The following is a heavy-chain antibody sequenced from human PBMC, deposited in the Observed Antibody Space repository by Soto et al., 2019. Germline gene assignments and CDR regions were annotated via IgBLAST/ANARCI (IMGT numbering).Heavy chain of an antibody. D-gene: IGHD1-1*01. CDR1: GGSISSGGYS. Sequence: SETLCLTCAVSGGSISSGGYSWSWNRQPPGKGLEWIGYIYHSGSTYYNPSLKSRVTISVDRSKNQFSLKLSSVTAADTAVYYCARGTWNQRSFDYWGQGTLVTVSS. V-gene: IGHV4-30-2*01. J-gene: IGHJ4*02. CDR3: ARGTWNQRSFDY. CDR2: IYHSGST.